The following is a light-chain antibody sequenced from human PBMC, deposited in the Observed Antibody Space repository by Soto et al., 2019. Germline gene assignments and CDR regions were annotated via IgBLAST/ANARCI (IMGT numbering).Light chain of an antibody. V-gene: IGLV2-14*01. J-gene: IGLJ2*01. CDR3: SSYTSSSTLVV. Sequence: QSALTQPASVSGSPGQSITISCTGTSSDVGGYNYVSWYQQHPGKAPKLMIYEVNNRPSGVSNRFSGSKSGNTASLTISGLQAEDEADYYCSSYTSSSTLVVFCGGTQLNVL. CDR2: EVN. CDR1: SSDVGGYNY.